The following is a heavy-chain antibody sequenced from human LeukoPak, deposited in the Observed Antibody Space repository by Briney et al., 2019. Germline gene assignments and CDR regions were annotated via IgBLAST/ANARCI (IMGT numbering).Heavy chain of an antibody. J-gene: IGHJ4*02. V-gene: IGHV4-39*01. CDR1: GGSISSSSYY. CDR3: ARRRYCSSTSCYAVNYYFDY. D-gene: IGHD2-2*01. CDR2: IYYSGST. Sequence: SETLSLTCTVSGGSISSSSYYWGWIRQPPGKGLEWIGSIYYSGSTYYNPSLKRRVTISVDTSKNQFSLKLSSVTAADTAVYYCARRRYCSSTSCYAVNYYFDYWGQGTLVTVSS.